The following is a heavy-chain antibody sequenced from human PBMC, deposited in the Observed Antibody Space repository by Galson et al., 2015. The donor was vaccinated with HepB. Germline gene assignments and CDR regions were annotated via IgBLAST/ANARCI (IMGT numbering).Heavy chain of an antibody. Sequence: SLRLSCAASGFTFSNYAMHWVRQAPGQGLEYVCDISSDGGGTNYADSVKGRFTISRDNSKNTLFLQMRSLRPEDTAVYFCVKRVSSGSGSFRPYKWFDRWGQGTLVTVSS. J-gene: IGHJ5*02. V-gene: IGHV3-64D*06. CDR3: VKRVSSGSGSFRPYKWFDR. CDR1: GFTFSNYA. CDR2: ISSDGGGT. D-gene: IGHD3-10*01.